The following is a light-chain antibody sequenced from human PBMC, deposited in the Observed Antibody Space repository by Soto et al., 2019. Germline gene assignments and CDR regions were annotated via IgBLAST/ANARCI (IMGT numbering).Light chain of an antibody. CDR1: QSCLYSSNNKNY. J-gene: IGKJ1*01. V-gene: IGKV2-28*01. Sequence: DIVIAHAPDSLSLCLGEMATINCKSIQSCLYSSNNKNYLAWYLQKPGQSPQLLIYLGSNRASGVPDRFSGSGSGTDFTLKISRVEAEDVGIYYCMQALQTRTFGQGTKVDIK. CDR3: MQALQTRT. CDR2: LGS.